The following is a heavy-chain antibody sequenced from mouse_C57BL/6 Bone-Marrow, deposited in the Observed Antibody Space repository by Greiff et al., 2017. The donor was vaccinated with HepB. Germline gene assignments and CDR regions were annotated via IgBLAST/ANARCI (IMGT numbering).Heavy chain of an antibody. CDR3: ARRGGNSPYAMDY. CDR1: GFTFSSYG. CDR2: ISSGGSYT. D-gene: IGHD1-1*01. V-gene: IGHV5-6*02. J-gene: IGHJ4*01. Sequence: EVKLVESGGDLVKPGGSLKLSCAASGFTFSSYGMSWVRQTPDKRLEWVATISSGGSYTYYPDSVKGRFTISRDNAKNSLYLQMSSLKYEDTAMYYCARRGGNSPYAMDYWGQGTSVTVSS.